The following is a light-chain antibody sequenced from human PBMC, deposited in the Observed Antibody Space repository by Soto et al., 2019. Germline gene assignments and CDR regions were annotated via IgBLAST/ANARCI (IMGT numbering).Light chain of an antibody. J-gene: IGKJ5*01. V-gene: IGKV3-11*01. CDR2: DAS. CDR3: QQRSNWPLIT. Sequence: EIVLTQSPATLSFSPGERATISCRASQRVSSYLAWYQQKPGHAPRLLIYDASNRATGIPARFSGSGSGTDFTLTISSLEPEDFAVYYCQQRSNWPLITFGQGTRLEIK. CDR1: QRVSSY.